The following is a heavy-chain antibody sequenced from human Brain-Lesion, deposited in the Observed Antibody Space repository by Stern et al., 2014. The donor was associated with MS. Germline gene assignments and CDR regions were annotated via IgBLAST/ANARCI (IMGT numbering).Heavy chain of an antibody. D-gene: IGHD1-14*01. J-gene: IGHJ4*02. CDR1: GFTFGDYA. CDR3: ARDITGSSAYFAY. Sequence: EVQLVESGGDLVQPGCSLRLSCAAFGFTFGDYAMHWVRQAPGKGLEWVAGISCNSGTIGYADTVKGRVTITRDKSSSSPYLQMNSLRPEDTALYYCARDITGSSAYFAYWGQGTLVTVSS. V-gene: IGHV3-9*01. CDR2: ISCNSGTI.